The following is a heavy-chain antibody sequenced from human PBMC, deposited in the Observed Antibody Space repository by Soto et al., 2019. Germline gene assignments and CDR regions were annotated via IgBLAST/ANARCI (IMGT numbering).Heavy chain of an antibody. CDR2: ISSSSSYI. CDR1: GFTFSSYS. D-gene: IGHD6-19*01. CDR3: VRDREYGQWLALDY. Sequence: EVQLVESGGGLVKPGGSLRLSCAASGFTFSSYSMNWVRQAPGKGLEWVSSISSSSSYIYYADSVKGRFTISRDNAKNSLYLQMNSLRAEDTAVYYCVRDREYGQWLALDYWGQGTLVTVSS. V-gene: IGHV3-21*01. J-gene: IGHJ4*02.